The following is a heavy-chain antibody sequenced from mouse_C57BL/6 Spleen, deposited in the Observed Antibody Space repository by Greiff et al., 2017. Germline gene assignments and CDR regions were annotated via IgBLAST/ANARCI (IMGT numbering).Heavy chain of an antibody. Sequence: EVKLQESGPGLVKPSQSLSLTCSVTGYSITSGYYWNWIRQLPGNKLEWMGYISYDGSNNYNPTLKKLISIPRDTSKNQFFLKLNSVTTEDTATYYCARGDYGGIWFAYWGQGTLVTVSA. CDR3: ARGDYGGIWFAY. V-gene: IGHV3-6*01. CDR1: GYSITSGYY. D-gene: IGHD1-1*01. CDR2: ISYDGSN. J-gene: IGHJ3*01.